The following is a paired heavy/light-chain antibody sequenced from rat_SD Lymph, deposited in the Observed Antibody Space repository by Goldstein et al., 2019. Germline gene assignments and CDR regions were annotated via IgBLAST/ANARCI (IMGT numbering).Light chain of an antibody. CDR3: QQGNSLPYT. CDR1: ESVDTY. V-gene: IGKV5S12*01. CDR2: YAS. J-gene: IGKJ2-3*01. Sequence: DVVLTQSPATLSVTPGERISLSCRASESVDTYLHWYQQKPNESPRLLIKYASQSISGIPSRFSGSGSGTDFTLSINGVELEDLSIYYCQQGNSLPYTFGAGTKLELK.
Heavy chain of an antibody. CDR3: TRGGSHYGYGDWFAY. V-gene: IGHV5-31*01. CDR1: GFTFNNYW. J-gene: IGHJ3*01. D-gene: IGHD1-7*01. CDR2: ITNTGGST. Sequence: EVQLVESGGGLVQPGRSLKLSCVASGFTFNNYWMTWIRQAPGKGLEWVASITNTGGSTYYPDSVKGRFTISRDNAKSTLYLQMNSLRSEDTATYYCTRGGSHYGYGDWFAYWGQGTLVTVSS.